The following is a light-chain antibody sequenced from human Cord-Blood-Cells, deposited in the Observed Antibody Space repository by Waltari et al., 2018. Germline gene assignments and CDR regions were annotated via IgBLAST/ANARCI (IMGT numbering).Light chain of an antibody. J-gene: IGLJ3*02. CDR2: DVI. CDR3: SSYTSSSTWV. V-gene: IGLV2-14*01. Sequence: QSALTQPASVSGSPGQSITISWPGTISDVGGYNYVSWYQQHPGKAPKLMTYDVINRPAGVSTRFSGSKSGNTPSLTISGLQAEDEADYYCSSYTSSSTWVFGGVTKLTVL. CDR1: ISDVGGYNY.